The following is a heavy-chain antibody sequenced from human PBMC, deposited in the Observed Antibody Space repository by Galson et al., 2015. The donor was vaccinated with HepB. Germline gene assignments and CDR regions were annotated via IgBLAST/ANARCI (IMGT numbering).Heavy chain of an antibody. Sequence: SLRLSCAASGFTVSSYYMVWVRQTPGKGLEWVSLIYSGGGTYYAASAEGRFTISRDNSKNTVYLQMDSLRAEDTAVYYCARGGYSGYDFEYWVQRTLDTVSS. CDR1: GFTVSSYY. CDR3: ARGGYSGYDFEY. D-gene: IGHD5-12*01. J-gene: IGHJ4*02. V-gene: IGHV3-53*01. CDR2: IYSGGGT.